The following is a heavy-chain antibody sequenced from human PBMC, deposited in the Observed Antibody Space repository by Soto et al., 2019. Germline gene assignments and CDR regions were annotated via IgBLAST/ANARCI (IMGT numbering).Heavy chain of an antibody. J-gene: IGHJ6*02. CDR1: GYTFTSYG. V-gene: IGHV1-18*04. Sequence: GASVKVSCKASGYTFTSYGISWVRQAPGQGLEWMGWISAYNGNTNYAQKLQGRVTMTTDTSTSTAYMELRSLRSDDTAVYYCARKGGSGSYYGSDYYYGMAVWGQGTTVTVSS. CDR2: ISAYNGNT. CDR3: ARKGGSGSYYGSDYYYGMAV. D-gene: IGHD3-10*01.